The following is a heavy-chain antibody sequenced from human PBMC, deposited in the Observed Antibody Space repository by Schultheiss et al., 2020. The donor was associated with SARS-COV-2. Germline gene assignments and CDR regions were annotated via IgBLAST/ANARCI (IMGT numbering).Heavy chain of an antibody. CDR3: AGGGNSDVVRGP. V-gene: IGHV4-34*01. CDR1: GGSFSGYY. Sequence: SETLSLTCAVYGGSFSGYYWNWIRQPAGKGLEWIGEINHSGSTNYNPSLKSRVTISVDTSKNQFSLKLSSVTAADTAVYYCAGGGNSDVVRGPWGQGTLVTVSS. D-gene: IGHD4-23*01. J-gene: IGHJ5*02. CDR2: INHSGST.